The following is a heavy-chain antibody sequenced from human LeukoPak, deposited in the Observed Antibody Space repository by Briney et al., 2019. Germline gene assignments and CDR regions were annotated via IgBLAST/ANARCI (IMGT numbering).Heavy chain of an antibody. Sequence: GASVKVSCKAFGYTFTSYAMNWLRQAPGQGLEWMGWINTDTGNPTYAQGFTGRFVFSLDTSVSTAYLQISSLKAEDTAVYYCARTYYDVLTGFNWFDPWGQGTLVTVSS. V-gene: IGHV7-4-1*02. CDR2: INTDTGNP. J-gene: IGHJ5*02. CDR1: GYTFTSYA. CDR3: ARTYYDVLTGFNWFDP. D-gene: IGHD3-9*01.